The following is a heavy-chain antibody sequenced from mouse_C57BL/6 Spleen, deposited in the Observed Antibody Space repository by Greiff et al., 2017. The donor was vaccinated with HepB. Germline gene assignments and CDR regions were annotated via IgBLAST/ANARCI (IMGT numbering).Heavy chain of an antibody. CDR3: ARSGFITTVVAEGYFDY. V-gene: IGHV1-69*01. J-gene: IGHJ2*01. CDR2: IDPSDSYT. CDR1: GYTFTSYW. Sequence: VQLQQSGAELVMPGASVKLSCKASGYTFTSYWMHWVKQRPGQGLEWIGEIDPSDSYTNYNQKFKGKSTLTVDKSSSTAYMQLSSLTSEDSAVYYCARSGFITTVVAEGYFDYWGQGTTLTVSS. D-gene: IGHD1-1*01.